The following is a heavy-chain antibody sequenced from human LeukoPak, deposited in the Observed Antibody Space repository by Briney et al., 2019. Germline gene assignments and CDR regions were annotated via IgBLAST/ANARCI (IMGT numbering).Heavy chain of an antibody. D-gene: IGHD2-21*02. CDR1: GASISDHY. CDR2: IYYSGST. CDR3: ARLAYCGGDCYPGALDY. Sequence: SETLSLTCTVSGASISDHYWNWIRQPPGKGLEWIGYIYYSGSTNYNPSLKSRVTISVDTSKNQFSLKLSSVTAADTAVYYCARLAYCGGDCYPGALDYWGQGTLVTVSS. V-gene: IGHV4-59*08. J-gene: IGHJ4*02.